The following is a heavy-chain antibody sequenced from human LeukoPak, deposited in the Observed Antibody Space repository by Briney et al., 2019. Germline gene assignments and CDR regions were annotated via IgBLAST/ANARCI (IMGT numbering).Heavy chain of an antibody. CDR2: IRSKAYGGTT. CDR1: GFTFGDYA. V-gene: IGHV3-49*04. CDR3: TRDVLEMATINDYSY. J-gene: IGHJ4*02. D-gene: IGHD5-24*01. Sequence: GGSLRLSCTASGFTFGDYAMSWVRQAPGKGLEWVGFIRSKAYGGTTEYAASVKGRFTISRDDSKSIAYLQMNSLKTEDTAVYYCTRDVLEMATINDYSYWGQGTLVTVSS.